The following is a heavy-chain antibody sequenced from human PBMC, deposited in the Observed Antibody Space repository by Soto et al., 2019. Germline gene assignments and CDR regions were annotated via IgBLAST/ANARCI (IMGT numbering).Heavy chain of an antibody. D-gene: IGHD5-18*01. CDR2: INPSGGST. Sequence: ASVKVSCKASGYTFTGYYMHWVRQAPGQGLEWMGIINPSGGSTSYAQKFQGRVTMTRDTSTSTVYMELSRLRSEDTAVYYCARLEVDTAGHWGQGTLVTVSS. V-gene: IGHV1-46*01. CDR3: ARLEVDTAGH. J-gene: IGHJ4*02. CDR1: GYTFTGYY.